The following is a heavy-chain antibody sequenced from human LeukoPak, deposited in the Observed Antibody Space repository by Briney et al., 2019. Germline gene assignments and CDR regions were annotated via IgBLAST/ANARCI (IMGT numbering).Heavy chain of an antibody. CDR2: IYYSGST. V-gene: IGHV4-59*01. Sequence: SETLSLTCTVSGGSISSYYWSWIRQPPGEGLEWIGYIYYSGSTNYNPSLKSRVTISVDTSKNQFSLKLSSVTAADTAVYYCARDLLYSGSYPDAFDIWGQGTMVTVSS. D-gene: IGHD1-26*01. CDR1: GGSISSYY. CDR3: ARDLLYSGSYPDAFDI. J-gene: IGHJ3*02.